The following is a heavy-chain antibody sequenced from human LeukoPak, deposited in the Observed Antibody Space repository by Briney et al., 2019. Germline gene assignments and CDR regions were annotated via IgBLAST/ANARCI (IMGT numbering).Heavy chain of an antibody. D-gene: IGHD5-12*01. Sequence: GGSLRLSCAASGFTFNSYAIHWVRQAPGKGLEWVAVISYDGSNKYYADFVKGRFTISRDNSKNTLYLQLNSLRPEDTAVYYCARDQLAYSGYDTLFDYWGQGTLVTVSS. CDR1: GFTFNSYA. CDR3: ARDQLAYSGYDTLFDY. V-gene: IGHV3-30*04. CDR2: ISYDGSNK. J-gene: IGHJ4*02.